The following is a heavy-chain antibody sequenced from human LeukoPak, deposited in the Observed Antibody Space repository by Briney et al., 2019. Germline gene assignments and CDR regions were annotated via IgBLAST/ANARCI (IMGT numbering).Heavy chain of an antibody. CDR3: ARDQTPFY. Sequence: GGSLRLSCAASGFTFSSYEMNWVRQAPGKGLEWVSYIPSSSSTIYYADSVKGRFTISRDNAKNSLYLQMNSLRAEDTAVYYCARDQTPFYWGQGSLVTVSS. J-gene: IGHJ4*02. CDR2: IPSSSSTI. D-gene: IGHD2-15*01. V-gene: IGHV3-48*01. CDR1: GFTFSSYE.